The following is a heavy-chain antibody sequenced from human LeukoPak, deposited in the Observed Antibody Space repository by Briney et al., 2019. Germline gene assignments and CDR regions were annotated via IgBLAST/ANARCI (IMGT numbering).Heavy chain of an antibody. D-gene: IGHD3-22*01. CDR1: GYTFTSYG. J-gene: IGHJ4*02. CDR3: ARESYYYDSSGFPGDY. V-gene: IGHV1-18*01. CDR2: ISAYNGNT. Sequence: ASVKVSCKASGYTFTSYGISWVRQAPGQGREWMGWISAYNGNTNYAQKLQGRVTMTTDTSTSTAYMALRRLRSDDTAVYYCARESYYYDSSGFPGDYWGQGTLVTVSS.